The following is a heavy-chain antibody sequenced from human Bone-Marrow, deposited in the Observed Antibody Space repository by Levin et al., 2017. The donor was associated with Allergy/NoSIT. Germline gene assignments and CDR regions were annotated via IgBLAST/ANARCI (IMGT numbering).Heavy chain of an antibody. Sequence: KISCKASGGTFSSYAISWVRQAPGQGLEWMGRIIPILSIANYAQKFQGRVTITADKSTSTAYMELSSLRSDDTAVYYCARDCSGTSCYDYWGQGTLVTVSS. CDR2: IIPILSIA. V-gene: IGHV1-69*04. D-gene: IGHD2-2*01. J-gene: IGHJ4*02. CDR3: ARDCSGTSCYDY. CDR1: GGTFSSYA.